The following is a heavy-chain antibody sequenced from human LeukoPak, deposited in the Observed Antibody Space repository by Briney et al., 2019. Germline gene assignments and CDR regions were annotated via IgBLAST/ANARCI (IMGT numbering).Heavy chain of an antibody. Sequence: GGSLRLSCAAFGFTFSSYSMNWVRQAPGKGLEWVSSISSSSSYIYYADSVKGRFTISRDNAKNSLYLQMNSLRAEDTAVYYCARDEDYDILTGYYIPRHFDYWGQGTLVTVSS. V-gene: IGHV3-21*01. CDR1: GFTFSSYS. CDR3: ARDEDYDILTGYYIPRHFDY. J-gene: IGHJ4*02. CDR2: ISSSSSYI. D-gene: IGHD3-9*01.